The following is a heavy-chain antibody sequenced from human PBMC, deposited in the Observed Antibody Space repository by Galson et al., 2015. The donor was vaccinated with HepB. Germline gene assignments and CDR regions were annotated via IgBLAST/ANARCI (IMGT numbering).Heavy chain of an antibody. Sequence: SLRLSCAASGFSFSSYAMSWVRQAPGRGLEWVSAISGPGGNTYYADSVEGRFTISRDNSKNTLSLQMNSLRAEDTAVYYCASGGVAGTPRYIDYWGQGTLVTVSS. D-gene: IGHD6-19*01. J-gene: IGHJ4*02. V-gene: IGHV3-23*01. CDR2: ISGPGGNT. CDR3: ASGGVAGTPRYIDY. CDR1: GFSFSSYA.